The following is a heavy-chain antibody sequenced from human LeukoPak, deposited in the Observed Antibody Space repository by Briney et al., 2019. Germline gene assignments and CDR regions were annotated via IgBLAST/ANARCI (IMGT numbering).Heavy chain of an antibody. V-gene: IGHV3-30*18. CDR3: AKAGSSGWPHFDY. J-gene: IGHJ4*02. Sequence: GGSLRLSCAASGFTFSSYGMHWVRQAPGKGLEWVAVISYDGSNKYYADSVKGRFTISRDNSKNTLYLQMNSLRAEDTAVYYCAKAGSSGWPHFDYWGQGTLVTVSS. CDR2: ISYDGSNK. CDR1: GFTFSSYG. D-gene: IGHD6-19*01.